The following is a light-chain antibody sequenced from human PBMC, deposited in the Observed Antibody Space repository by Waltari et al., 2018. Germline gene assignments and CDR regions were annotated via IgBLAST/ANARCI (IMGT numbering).Light chain of an antibody. Sequence: QSALTQPASVSGSPGQSITISCTGTSSDVGSNNLFYWYQQHPGKAPKLMIYEDSKRPSGVSNRFSGSKSGNTASLTISGLQAKDEADYYCCSYAGSSTYVFGTGTKVTVL. CDR1: SSDVGSNNL. V-gene: IGLV2-23*01. CDR2: EDS. J-gene: IGLJ1*01. CDR3: CSYAGSSTYV.